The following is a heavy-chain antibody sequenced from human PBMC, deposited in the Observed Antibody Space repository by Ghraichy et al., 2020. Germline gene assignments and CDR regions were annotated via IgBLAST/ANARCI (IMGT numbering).Heavy chain of an antibody. CDR2: INHSGST. V-gene: IGHV4-34*01. D-gene: IGHD6-13*01. CDR3: ARGRVAAAGTSHYYYYYMDV. Sequence: SQTLSLTCAVYGGSFSGYYWSWIRQPPGKGLEWIGEINHSGSTNYNPSLKSRVTISVDTSKNQFSLKLSSVTAADTAVYYCARGRVAAAGTSHYYYYYMDVWGKGTTVTVSS. J-gene: IGHJ6*03. CDR1: GGSFSGYY.